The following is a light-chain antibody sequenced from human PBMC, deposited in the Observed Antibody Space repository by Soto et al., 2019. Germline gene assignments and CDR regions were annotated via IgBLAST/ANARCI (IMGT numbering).Light chain of an antibody. Sequence: QSVLTQPPSVSAAPGQKVTISSSGSSSNIGNNYVSWYQQLPGTAPKLLIYDNDKRPSGIPDRFSGSKSGTSATLDITGLQTGDEADYYCGTWDSSLSAGVFGGGTELSVL. CDR3: GTWDSSLSAGV. CDR1: SSNIGNNY. V-gene: IGLV1-51*01. CDR2: DND. J-gene: IGLJ3*02.